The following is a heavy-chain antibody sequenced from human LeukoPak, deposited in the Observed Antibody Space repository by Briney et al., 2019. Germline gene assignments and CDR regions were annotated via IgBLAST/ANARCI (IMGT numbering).Heavy chain of an antibody. Sequence: GGSLRLSCAASGFTFSSYAMSWVRQAPGKGLEWVSAISGSGGSTAYADPVKGRFTISRDNSKNTLYLQMNSLRAEDTAVYYCAKDAPVNIVVVPAANSWGQGTLVTVSS. CDR3: AKDAPVNIVVVPAANS. J-gene: IGHJ4*02. D-gene: IGHD2-2*01. V-gene: IGHV3-23*01. CDR2: ISGSGGST. CDR1: GFTFSSYA.